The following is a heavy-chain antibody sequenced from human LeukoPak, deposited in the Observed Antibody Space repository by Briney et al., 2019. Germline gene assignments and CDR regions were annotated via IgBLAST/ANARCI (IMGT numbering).Heavy chain of an antibody. CDR1: GGSISSGGYS. CDR3: ARVNAPVATFDY. J-gene: IGHJ4*02. D-gene: IGHD2-21*01. Sequence: SETLSLTCAASGGSISSGGYSWSWIRQPPGKGLEWIGYIYHSGSTYYNPSLKSRVTISVDRSKNQFSLKLSSVTAADTAVYYCARVNAPVATFDYWGQGALVTVSS. CDR2: IYHSGST. V-gene: IGHV4-30-2*01.